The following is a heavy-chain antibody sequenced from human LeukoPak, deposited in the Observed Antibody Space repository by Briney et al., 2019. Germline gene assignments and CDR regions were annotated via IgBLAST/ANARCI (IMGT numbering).Heavy chain of an antibody. V-gene: IGHV3-7*01. CDR1: GFTFSNYW. CDR3: ATHCSSVSCSLATFDM. Sequence: GGSLRLSCAASGFTFSNYWMSWVRQVPGKGLEWLANIKVDGSETYYVDSLKGRFTISRDNARTSLYLQMNSLRAEDTAIYYCATHCSSVSCSLATFDMWGQGTMVTVSS. D-gene: IGHD2-2*01. CDR2: IKVDGSET. J-gene: IGHJ3*02.